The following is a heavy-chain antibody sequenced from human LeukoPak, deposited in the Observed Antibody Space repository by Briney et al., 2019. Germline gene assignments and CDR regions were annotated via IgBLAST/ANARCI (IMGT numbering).Heavy chain of an antibody. V-gene: IGHV4-59*01. CDR1: GGSISSYY. CDR2: IYYSGST. D-gene: IGHD3-9*01. CDR3: ARGTTYYDILTGYYPPKYYFDY. J-gene: IGHJ4*02. Sequence: SETLSLTCTVSGGSISSYYWSWIRQPPGKGLECMGYIYYSGSTNYNPSLKSRVTISVDTSKNQFSLKLSSVTAADTAVYYCARGTTYYDILTGYYPPKYYFDYWGQGTLVTVSS.